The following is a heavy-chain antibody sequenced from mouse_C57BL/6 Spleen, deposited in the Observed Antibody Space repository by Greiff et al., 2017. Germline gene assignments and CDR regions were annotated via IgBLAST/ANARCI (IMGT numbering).Heavy chain of an antibody. J-gene: IGHJ3*01. CDR2: IHPSASDT. CDR1: GYTFTSYW. V-gene: IGHV1-74*01. CDR3: AKRGAQAPFAY. D-gene: IGHD3-2*02. Sequence: QVQLQQPGAELVKPGASVKVSCKASGYTFTSYWMHWVKQRPVQGLEWIGRIHPSASDTNYNQKFKGKATLTVDKSSSTAYMQVSSLSSEVSAVYYCAKRGAQAPFAYWGQGTLVTVSA.